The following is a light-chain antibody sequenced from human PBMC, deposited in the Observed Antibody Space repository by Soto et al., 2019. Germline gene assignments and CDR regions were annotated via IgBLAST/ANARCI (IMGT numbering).Light chain of an antibody. Sequence: AIQLTHPPSSLLAPVGDGATITCRASRAIIRALAWYQQKPGKAPKLLIYDASSWESGVPSRFSGSGSGTDFTLPISSLQPEDFATYYCQQFNSYPPITFGQGTRLEIK. CDR1: RAIIRA. CDR2: DAS. CDR3: QQFNSYPPIT. J-gene: IGKJ5*01. V-gene: IGKV1-13*02.